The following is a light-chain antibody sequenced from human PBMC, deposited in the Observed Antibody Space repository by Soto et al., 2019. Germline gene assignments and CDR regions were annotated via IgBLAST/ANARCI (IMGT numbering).Light chain of an antibody. V-gene: IGKV1-5*03. CDR1: QSISSW. J-gene: IGKJ1*01. CDR2: KAS. Sequence: DIQMTQSPSTLSASVGDRVTITCRASQSISSWLAWYQQKPGKAPKLLIYKASFLESGVPLRFSGSASGTEFTLTISSLQPDDFATYYCQQYNTYSETFGQGTKVEIK. CDR3: QQYNTYSET.